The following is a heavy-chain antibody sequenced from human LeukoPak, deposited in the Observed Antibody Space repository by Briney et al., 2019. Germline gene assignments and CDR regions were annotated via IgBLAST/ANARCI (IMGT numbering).Heavy chain of an antibody. Sequence: GASVKVSCKASGYTFTAYYMHWVRQAPGQGLEWMGWINPNSGDTNYAQKFQGRVTMTRDTSISTAYMELTSLRSDDTAVYYCAKSHCSSTGYPQCSFDYWGQGTLVTVSS. V-gene: IGHV1-2*02. J-gene: IGHJ4*02. CDR1: GYTFTAYY. CDR2: INPNSGDT. CDR3: AKSHCSSTGYPQCSFDY. D-gene: IGHD2-2*01.